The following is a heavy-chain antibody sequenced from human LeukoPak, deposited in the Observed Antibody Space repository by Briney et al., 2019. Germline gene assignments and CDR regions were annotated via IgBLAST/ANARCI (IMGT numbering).Heavy chain of an antibody. CDR3: AKRGNTLSFFDP. V-gene: IGHV3-23*01. J-gene: IGHJ5*02. Sequence: PGGSLRLSCGASGFTFSNYAMYWVRQAPGKGLEWVSGLTGGGDFTYYADSVKGRFTISRDNSKNALYLEMNSLRADDTAVYYCAKRGNTLSFFDPWGQGTLVTVSS. CDR1: GFTFSNYA. CDR2: LTGGGDFT. D-gene: IGHD2/OR15-2a*01.